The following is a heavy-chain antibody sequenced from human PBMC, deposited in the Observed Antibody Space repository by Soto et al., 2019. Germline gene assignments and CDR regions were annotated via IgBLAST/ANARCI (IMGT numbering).Heavy chain of an antibody. Sequence: SETLSLTCTVSGGSISSYYWSWIRQPPGKGLEWIGYIYYSGSTNYNPSLKSRVTISVDTSKNQFSLKLSSVTAADTAVYYCARSPNDYGDPFFAYWGQGTLVTVSS. J-gene: IGHJ4*02. D-gene: IGHD4-17*01. V-gene: IGHV4-59*08. CDR3: ARSPNDYGDPFFAY. CDR1: GGSISSYY. CDR2: IYYSGST.